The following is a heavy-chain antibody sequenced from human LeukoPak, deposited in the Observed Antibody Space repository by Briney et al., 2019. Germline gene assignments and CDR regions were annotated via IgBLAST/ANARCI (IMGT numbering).Heavy chain of an antibody. V-gene: IGHV3-23*01. Sequence: GGSLRLSCAASGFTFSSYAMSWVRQAPGKGLEWVSAISGRGGSTYYADSVKGRFTISRDNSKNTLYLQMNSLRAEDTAVYYCAKAGCSSTSCHINWFDPWGQGTLVTVSS. J-gene: IGHJ5*02. CDR3: AKAGCSSTSCHINWFDP. CDR1: GFTFSSYA. D-gene: IGHD2-2*02. CDR2: ISGRGGST.